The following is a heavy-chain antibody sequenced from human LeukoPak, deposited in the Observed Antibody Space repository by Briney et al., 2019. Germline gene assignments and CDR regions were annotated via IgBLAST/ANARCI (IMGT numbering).Heavy chain of an antibody. CDR2: INPSGGST. D-gene: IGHD3-16*02. J-gene: IGHJ4*02. CDR1: GYIFTSYY. Sequence: ASVKVSCKASGYIFTSYYMHWVRQAPGQGLEWMGIINPSGGSTSYAQKFQGRVTMTRDMSTSTVYMELSSLRSEDTAVYYCARGPAHSPEGLSPYYFDYRGQGTLVTVSS. V-gene: IGHV1-46*01. CDR3: ARGPAHSPEGLSPYYFDY.